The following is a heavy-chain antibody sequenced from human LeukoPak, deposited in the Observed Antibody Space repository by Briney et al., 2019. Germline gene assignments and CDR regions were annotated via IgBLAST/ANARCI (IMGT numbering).Heavy chain of an antibody. CDR2: ISPDGSDK. CDR1: GFTFCTSW. V-gene: IGHV3-7*01. CDR3: ARGIVVVVGASDHFDY. D-gene: IGHD2-15*01. J-gene: IGHJ4*02. Sequence: GGSLRLSCVASGFTFCTSWMNWVRQPPGKGLERVGTISPDGSDKSYVDSVKGRFTISRDNDKTSLYLQINSLRADDTALYFCARGIVVVVGASDHFDYWGQGTPITVSS.